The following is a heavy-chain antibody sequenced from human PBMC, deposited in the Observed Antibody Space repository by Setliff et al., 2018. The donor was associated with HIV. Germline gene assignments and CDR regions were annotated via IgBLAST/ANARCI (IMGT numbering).Heavy chain of an antibody. J-gene: IGHJ3*02. D-gene: IGHD3-16*01. CDR1: GYIFNSFG. Sequence: WASVKVSCKASGYIFNSFGISWVRQAPGQGLEWMGWISAYNGNTKYAQKLQGRVTMTTDTSTSTGYMELRSLRSDDTAVYYCARDGPYVAVLIRAFDIWGQGTMVTVSS. CDR3: ARDGPYVAVLIRAFDI. CDR2: ISAYNGNT. V-gene: IGHV1-18*01.